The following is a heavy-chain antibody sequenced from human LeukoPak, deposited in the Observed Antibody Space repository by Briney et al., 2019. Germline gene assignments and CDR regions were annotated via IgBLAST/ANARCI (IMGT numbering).Heavy chain of an antibody. CDR2: ISSSGRTI. D-gene: IGHD6-19*01. CDR3: ARTVSSAGWSDDAFDI. CDR1: GFTFSDYY. Sequence: GGSLRLSCAASGFTFSDYYMNWIRRAPGKGLEWVSYISSSGRTIYYADSVKGRFTISRDNAKNFLYLQMNSLRAEDTALYYCARTVSSAGWSDDAFDIWGQGTMVTVSS. V-gene: IGHV3-11*01. J-gene: IGHJ3*02.